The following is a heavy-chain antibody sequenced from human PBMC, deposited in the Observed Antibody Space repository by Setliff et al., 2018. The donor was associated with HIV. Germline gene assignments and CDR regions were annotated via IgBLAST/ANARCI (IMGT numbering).Heavy chain of an antibody. J-gene: IGHJ4*02. CDR3: ARVGNNRLQFFDH. CDR1: GYTFKSYD. Sequence: ASVKVSCKTSGYTFKSYDINWVRQAPGQRPEWMARINAGNGNREYSPKFQGRVTITADTSASTMYMELGSLRSEDTAVYYCARVGNNRLQFFDHWGQGTLVTVSS. V-gene: IGHV1-3*01. CDR2: INAGNGNR. D-gene: IGHD5-12*01.